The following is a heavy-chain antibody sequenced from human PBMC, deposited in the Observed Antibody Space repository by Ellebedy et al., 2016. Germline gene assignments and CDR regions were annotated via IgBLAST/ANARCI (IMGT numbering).Heavy chain of an antibody. CDR1: GFPFSGYT. CDR2: MYGTTGTS. CDR3: AKDQYSGSFSTLDY. D-gene: IGHD1-26*01. V-gene: IGHV3-23*01. Sequence: GESLKISXAASGFPFSGYTMSWVRQAPGKGLEWVSGMYGTTGTSNYADSVKGRFTISRDYSENTVYLQMNDLRADDTAIYYCAKDQYSGSFSTLDYWGQGTVVTVSS. J-gene: IGHJ4*02.